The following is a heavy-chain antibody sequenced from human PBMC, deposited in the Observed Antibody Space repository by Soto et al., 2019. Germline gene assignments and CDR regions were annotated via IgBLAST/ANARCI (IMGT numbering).Heavy chain of an antibody. CDR1: GFTFSSYA. CDR3: VKGRSSVGDNWFDP. CDR2: ISSNGGST. Sequence: GSLRLSCSASGFTFSSYAMHWVRQAPGKGLEYVSAISSNGGSTYYADSVKGRFTIPRDNSKNTLYLQMSSLRAEDTAVYYCVKGRSSVGDNWFDPWGQGTLVTVSS. J-gene: IGHJ5*02. D-gene: IGHD6-6*01. V-gene: IGHV3-64D*06.